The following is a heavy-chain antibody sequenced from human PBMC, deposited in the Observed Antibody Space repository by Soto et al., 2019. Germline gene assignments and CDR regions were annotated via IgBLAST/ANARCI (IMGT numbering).Heavy chain of an antibody. CDR2: IIPILGLT. Sequence: QVQLVQSGAEVKKPGSSVKVSCKGSGGTFSSDTITWVRQAPGQGLEWMGRIIPILGLTKYAQKFQGRATISADQSTTTAYMELTSLKSEDTAGYFCARVAAYYGGHSSFDSWGQGTLITVSS. D-gene: IGHD4-17*01. CDR1: GGTFSSDT. CDR3: ARVAAYYGGHSSFDS. J-gene: IGHJ4*02. V-gene: IGHV1-69*02.